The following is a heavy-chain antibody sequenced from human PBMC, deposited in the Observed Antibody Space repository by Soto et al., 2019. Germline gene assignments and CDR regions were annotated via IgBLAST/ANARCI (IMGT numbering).Heavy chain of an antibody. CDR3: AADIAPTDPSNWFDP. Sequence: KQLVQSGPEVKKPGTSVKVSCKTSGFTFAWSALHWVRQGRGQSLEWIGWIVVGSGNTEFAQQFQERVTIATDMSTSTVYMELSSLRSEDTAIYYCAADIAPTDPSNWFDPWAQGTLVTVSS. D-gene: IGHD6-13*01. V-gene: IGHV1-58*01. J-gene: IGHJ5*02. CDR2: IVVGSGNT. CDR1: GFTFAWSA.